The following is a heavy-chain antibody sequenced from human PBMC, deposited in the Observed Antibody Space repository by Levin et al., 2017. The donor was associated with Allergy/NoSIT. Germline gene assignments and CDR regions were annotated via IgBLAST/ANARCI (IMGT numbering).Heavy chain of an antibody. CDR2: ISYDGSNK. Sequence: PGGSLRLSCATSGFTFNNYWMHWVRQAPGKGLEWVAVISYDGSNKYYADSVKGRFTISRDNSKNTLYLQMNSLRAEDTAVYYCARDLAARGVFDYWGQGTLVTVSS. CDR3: ARDLAARGVFDY. D-gene: IGHD2-15*01. V-gene: IGHV3-30*03. J-gene: IGHJ4*02. CDR1: GFTFNNYW.